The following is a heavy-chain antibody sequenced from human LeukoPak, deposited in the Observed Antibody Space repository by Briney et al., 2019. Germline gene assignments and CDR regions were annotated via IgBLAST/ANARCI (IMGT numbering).Heavy chain of an antibody. CDR3: AGRDYGDYFFDS. D-gene: IGHD4-17*01. Sequence: PGGSLRLSCAASGFTFTTFNMNWLRQSPGKGLERVSCTSSSSDYIYYADSVKGRFTISRANSRNSLYLQMNSLRAEDTAVYYCAGRDYGDYFFDSWGQGTLVTVSS. J-gene: IGHJ4*02. CDR2: TSSSSDYI. CDR1: GFTFTTFN. V-gene: IGHV3-21*01.